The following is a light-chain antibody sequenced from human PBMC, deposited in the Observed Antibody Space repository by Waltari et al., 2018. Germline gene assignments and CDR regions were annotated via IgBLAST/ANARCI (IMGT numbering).Light chain of an antibody. CDR2: GAS. J-gene: IGKJ5*01. CDR1: QSVSSSY. V-gene: IGKV3-20*01. Sequence: EIMLTQSPGTLSLSPGERATLSCRASQSVSSSYLAWYQQKPGPAPRLLIYGASSRATVIPDRFSGSGSGTDCTLTISRLRPEDFAVYYCQQYGSSLSITFGQGTRLEIK. CDR3: QQYGSSLSIT.